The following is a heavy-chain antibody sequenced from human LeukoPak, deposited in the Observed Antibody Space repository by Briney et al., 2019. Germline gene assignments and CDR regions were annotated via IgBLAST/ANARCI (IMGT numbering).Heavy chain of an antibody. D-gene: IGHD3-22*01. CDR3: ARSSECRYYYDSSGYSYYYYYMDV. V-gene: IGHV4-59*01. J-gene: IGHJ6*03. CDR1: GGSISSYY. Sequence: SETLSLTCTVSGGSISSYYWSWIRQPPGKGLEWVGYIYYCGSTNYNPSLKSRVTISVDTSKNQFSLKRNSVTAEDTAVYYCARSSECRYYYDSSGYSYYYYYMDVWGKGTTVTISS. CDR2: IYYCGST.